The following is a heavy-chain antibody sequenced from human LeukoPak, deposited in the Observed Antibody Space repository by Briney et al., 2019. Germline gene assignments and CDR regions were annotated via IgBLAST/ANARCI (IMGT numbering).Heavy chain of an antibody. D-gene: IGHD3-9*01. Sequence: PGGSLRLSCAASGFTFDDYAMHWVRQAPGKGLEWVSGISWNSGSIGYADSVKGRFTISRDNAKNSLYLQMNSLRAEDTALYYCAKGGDYDILTGNFDYWGQGTLVTVSS. CDR1: GFTFDDYA. CDR2: ISWNSGSI. CDR3: AKGGDYDILTGNFDY. V-gene: IGHV3-9*01. J-gene: IGHJ4*02.